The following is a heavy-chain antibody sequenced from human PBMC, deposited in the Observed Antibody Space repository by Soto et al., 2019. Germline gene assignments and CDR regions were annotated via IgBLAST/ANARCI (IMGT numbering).Heavy chain of an antibody. CDR3: ARGGSGSYILYYGMDV. Sequence: SETLSLTXAVYGGSFSGYYWSWIRQPPGKGLEWIGEINHSGSTNYNPSLKSRVTISVDTSKNQFSLKLSSVTAADTAVYYCARGGSGSYILYYGMDVWGQGTTVTVSS. CDR1: GGSFSGYY. D-gene: IGHD3-10*01. CDR2: INHSGST. J-gene: IGHJ6*02. V-gene: IGHV4-34*01.